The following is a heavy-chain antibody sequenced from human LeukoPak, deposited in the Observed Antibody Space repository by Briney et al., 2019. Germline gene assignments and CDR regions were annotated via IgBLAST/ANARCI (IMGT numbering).Heavy chain of an antibody. CDR3: AKGPVGSNSLDY. D-gene: IGHD2-15*01. J-gene: IGHJ4*02. V-gene: IGHV3-30*02. CDR2: IWYDGSNK. Sequence: GGSLRLSCAASGFIFSSYGMHWVRQAPGKGLEWVAFIWYDGSNKYYADSVKGRFTISRDNFKNMLYLQMNSLRAEDTAVYYCAKGPVGSNSLDYWGQGTLVTVSS. CDR1: GFIFSSYG.